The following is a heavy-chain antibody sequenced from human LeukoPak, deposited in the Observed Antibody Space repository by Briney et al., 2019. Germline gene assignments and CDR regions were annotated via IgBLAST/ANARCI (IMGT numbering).Heavy chain of an antibody. CDR2: IYYSGST. CDR1: GGSVSSGSYY. V-gene: IGHV4-61*01. J-gene: IGHJ3*02. CDR3: ARVLVPGYCSGGSCYPGDAFDI. Sequence: SETLSLTCTVSGGSVSSGSYYWSWIRQPPGKGLEWIGYIYYSGSTNYNPSLKSRVTISVDTSKNQFSLKLSSVTAADTAVYYCARVLVPGYCSGGSCYPGDAFDIWGQGTMVTVSS. D-gene: IGHD2-15*01.